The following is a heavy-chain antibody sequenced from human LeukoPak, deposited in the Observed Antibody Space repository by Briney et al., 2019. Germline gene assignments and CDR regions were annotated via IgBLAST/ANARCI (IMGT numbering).Heavy chain of an antibody. Sequence: PGGSLRLSCAASGFTVSSNYMSWVRQAPGKGLEWVSNIYGDGSRYYADSVKGRFTISRDNSKNTLYLQMNTLRAEDTAVYYCARDRVGATSIDYWGQGTLVTVSS. CDR1: GFTVSSNY. D-gene: IGHD1-26*01. J-gene: IGHJ4*02. V-gene: IGHV3-53*01. CDR2: IYGDGSR. CDR3: ARDRVGATSIDY.